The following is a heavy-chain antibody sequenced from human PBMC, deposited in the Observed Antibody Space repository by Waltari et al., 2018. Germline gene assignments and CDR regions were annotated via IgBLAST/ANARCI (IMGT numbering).Heavy chain of an antibody. D-gene: IGHD1-26*01. J-gene: IGHJ3*02. Sequence: EVQLLASGGGLVQPGGSLRLSCAASGFTFHSYDMSWVRQAPGKGLEWVSGIYSGGSTYYADSVKGRFTISRDNSKNTLYLQMNSLRAEDTAVYYCAKVGSYFAFDIWGQGTMVTVSS. CDR2: IYSGGST. CDR3: AKVGSYFAFDI. V-gene: IGHV3-23*03. CDR1: GFTFHSYD.